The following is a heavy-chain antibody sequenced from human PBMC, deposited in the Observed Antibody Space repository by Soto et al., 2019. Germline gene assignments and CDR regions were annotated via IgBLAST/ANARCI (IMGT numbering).Heavy chain of an antibody. Sequence: RAELVNPERTLRLDCTFSGFSLSTRRMCVSLLRQPPGKALEWLALIDWDDDKYYSTSLKTRLTISKDTSKNQVVLTMTNMDPVDTATYYCARSLAPTGPDYWGQRTLVTVS. CDR1: GFSLSTRRMC. CDR2: IDWDDDK. D-gene: IGHD4-4*01. J-gene: IGHJ4*02. V-gene: IGHV2-70*01. CDR3: ARSLAPTGPDY.